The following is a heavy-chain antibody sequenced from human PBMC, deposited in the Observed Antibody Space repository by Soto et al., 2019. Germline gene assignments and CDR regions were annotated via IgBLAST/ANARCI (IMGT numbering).Heavy chain of an antibody. J-gene: IGHJ6*02. CDR3: AKGGYCSGGSCYYDYYYYGMDV. V-gene: IGHV3-23*01. Sequence: GGSLRLSCAASGVTFSSYAMSWVRQAPGKGLERVSAISGSGGSTYYADSVKGRFTISRDNSKNTLYLQMNSLRAEDTAVYYCAKGGYCSGGSCYYDYYYYGMDVWGQGTTVTVSS. CDR2: ISGSGGST. CDR1: GVTFSSYA. D-gene: IGHD2-15*01.